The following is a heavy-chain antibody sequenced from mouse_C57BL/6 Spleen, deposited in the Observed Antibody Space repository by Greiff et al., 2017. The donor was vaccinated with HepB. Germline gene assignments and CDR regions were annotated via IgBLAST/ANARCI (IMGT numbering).Heavy chain of an antibody. CDR1: GFSLTSYG. Sequence: QVQLQQSGPGLVQPSQSLSITCTVSGFSLTSYGVHWVRQSPGKGLEWLGVIWRGGSTDYNAAFMSRLSITKDNSKSQVFFKMNSLQADDTAIYYCAKPYSNYAYYYAMDYWGQGTSVTVSS. J-gene: IGHJ4*01. V-gene: IGHV2-5*01. CDR3: AKPYSNYAYYYAMDY. D-gene: IGHD2-5*01. CDR2: IWRGGST.